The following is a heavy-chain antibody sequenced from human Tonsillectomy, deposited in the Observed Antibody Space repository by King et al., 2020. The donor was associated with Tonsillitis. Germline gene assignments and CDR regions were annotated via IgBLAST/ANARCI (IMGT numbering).Heavy chain of an antibody. CDR2: ISYDGSNK. V-gene: IGHV3-30-3*01. Sequence: HWVRQAPGKGLEWVAVISYDGSNKYYADSVKGRFTISRDNSKNTLYLKMTSLRAEDTAVDYCARDQPKAWGYGCESFESWGQGTMVTVSS. J-gene: IGHJ4*02. D-gene: IGHD2-15*01. CDR3: ARDQPKAWGYGCESFES.